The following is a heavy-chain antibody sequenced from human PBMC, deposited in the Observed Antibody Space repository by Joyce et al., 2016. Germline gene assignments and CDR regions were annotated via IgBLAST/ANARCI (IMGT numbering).Heavy chain of an antibody. CDR1: GYIFTNYF. Sequence: QVHLVQSGAEVKKPGASVKVSCKASGYIFTNYFIHWLRQAPGQGLQGMGRINPNSGKTRCPKKFQGSLSLTRDTSTNTAHMELNTLHSNDTAIYYCARGRASFEAVIAGDAFDVWGQGTMITVSS. CDR2: INPNSGKT. V-gene: IGHV1-2*06. CDR3: ARGRASFEAVIAGDAFDV. J-gene: IGHJ3*01. D-gene: IGHD3-16*02.